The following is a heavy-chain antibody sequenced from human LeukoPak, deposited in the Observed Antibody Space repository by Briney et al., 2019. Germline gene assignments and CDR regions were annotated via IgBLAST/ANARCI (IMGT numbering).Heavy chain of an antibody. CDR1: SGSISSYY. CDR2: IYYSGST. D-gene: IGHD1-26*01. V-gene: IGHV4-59*01. Sequence: SETLSLTCTVSSGSISSYYWSWIRQPPGKGLEWIGYIYYSGSTNYNPSLKSRVTISVDTSKNQFSLKLSSVNAADTAVYYCARVTIVGATDFDYWGQGTLVTVSS. J-gene: IGHJ4*02. CDR3: ARVTIVGATDFDY.